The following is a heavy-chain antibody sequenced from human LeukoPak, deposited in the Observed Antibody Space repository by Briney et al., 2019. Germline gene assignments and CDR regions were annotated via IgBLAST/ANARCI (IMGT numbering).Heavy chain of an antibody. Sequence: GGSLRLSCAASGFTFSSYAMSWVRQAPGKGLEWVSATSGPGGSRDYADSVRGRFTISRDNSKNTLYLQMNSLRAEDTAIYYCAKKVGLVSAPLYYFDLWGQGTLVTVSS. CDR3: AKKVGLVSAPLYYFDL. CDR1: GFTFSSYA. CDR2: TSGPGGSR. V-gene: IGHV3-23*01. D-gene: IGHD6-6*01. J-gene: IGHJ4*02.